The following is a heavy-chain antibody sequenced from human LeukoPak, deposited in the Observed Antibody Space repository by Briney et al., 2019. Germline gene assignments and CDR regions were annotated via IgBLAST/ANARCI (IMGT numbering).Heavy chain of an antibody. CDR3: ARDLHCSGGSCYFLGFDY. CDR1: GGSISSGGYY. V-gene: IGHV4-31*03. Sequence: PSETLSLTCTVSGGSISSGGYYWSWIRQPPGKALEWIGYIYYSGSTYYNPSLKSRVTISVDTSKNQFSLKLSSATAADTAVYYCARDLHCSGGSCYFLGFDYWGQGTLVTVSS. J-gene: IGHJ4*02. CDR2: IYYSGST. D-gene: IGHD2-15*01.